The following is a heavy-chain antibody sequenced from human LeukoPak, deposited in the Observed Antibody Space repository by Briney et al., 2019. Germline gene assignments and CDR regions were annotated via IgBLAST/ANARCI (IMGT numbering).Heavy chain of an antibody. CDR2: INPNSGGT. CDR1: GYTFTGYY. J-gene: IGHJ5*02. D-gene: IGHD3-22*01. Sequence: ASVKVSCKASGYTFTGYYMHWVRQAPGQGLEWMGWINPNSGGTNYAQKFQGRVTMTRDTSISTAYMELSRLRSDDTAVYYCARSRVDYDSSGYRWFDPWGQGTLVTVSS. V-gene: IGHV1-2*02. CDR3: ARSRVDYDSSGYRWFDP.